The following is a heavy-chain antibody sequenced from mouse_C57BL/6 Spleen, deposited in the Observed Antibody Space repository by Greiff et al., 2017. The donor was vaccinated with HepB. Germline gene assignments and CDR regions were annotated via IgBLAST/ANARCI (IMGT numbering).Heavy chain of an antibody. CDR1: GYSITSGYY. CDR3: ARGGLYDYDWYFDV. Sequence: DVKLQESGPGLVKPSQSLSLTCSVTGYSITSGYYWNWIRQFPGNKLEWMGYISYDGSNNYNPSLKNRIPITRDTSKNQFFLKLNSVTTEDTATYYCARGGLYDYDWYFDVWGTGTTVTVSS. V-gene: IGHV3-6*01. CDR2: ISYDGSN. D-gene: IGHD2-4*01. J-gene: IGHJ1*03.